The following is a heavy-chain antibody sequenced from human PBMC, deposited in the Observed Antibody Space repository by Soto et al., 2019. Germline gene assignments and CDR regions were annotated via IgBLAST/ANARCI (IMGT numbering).Heavy chain of an antibody. V-gene: IGHV4-34*01. CDR1: GGSFSGYY. D-gene: IGHD4-17*01. J-gene: IGHJ4*02. Sequence: QVQLQQWGAGLLKPSETLSLTCAVYGGSFSGYYWSWIRQPPGKGLEWIGEINHSGSTNYIPSLKSRVTLSVDTSKNQFSLKLSSVTAADTAVYYCARATAYDGDYVCDYWGQGTLVTVSS. CDR3: ARATAYDGDYVCDY. CDR2: INHSGST.